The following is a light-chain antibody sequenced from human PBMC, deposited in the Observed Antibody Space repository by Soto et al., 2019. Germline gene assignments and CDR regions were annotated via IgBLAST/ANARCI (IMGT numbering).Light chain of an antibody. CDR2: DVS. CDR3: CSYAGTYTYV. Sequence: QSALTQPRSVSGSPGRSVTISCTGTSSDVGSYTYVSWYQQHPGKAPKLMIYDVSRRPSGVPDRFSGSKSGNTASLTISGLQAEEVADYYCCSYAGTYTYVFGTGTKPTVL. CDR1: SSDVGSYTY. J-gene: IGLJ1*01. V-gene: IGLV2-11*01.